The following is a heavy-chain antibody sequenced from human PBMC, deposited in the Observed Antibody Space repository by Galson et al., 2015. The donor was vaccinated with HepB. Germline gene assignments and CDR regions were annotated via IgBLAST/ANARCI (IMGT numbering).Heavy chain of an antibody. D-gene: IGHD2-8*02. V-gene: IGHV4-59*01. CDR1: GGSISSYY. CDR2: IYNSGST. Sequence: ETLSLTCAVSGGSISSYYWSWTRQPPGKGLEWIAYIYNSGSTNYNPSLKSRGTISVDTSKNQFSLNLTSVTAADTAVYYCARRGTGGRSFDSWGQGTLVTVSS. J-gene: IGHJ4*02. CDR3: ARRGTGGRSFDS.